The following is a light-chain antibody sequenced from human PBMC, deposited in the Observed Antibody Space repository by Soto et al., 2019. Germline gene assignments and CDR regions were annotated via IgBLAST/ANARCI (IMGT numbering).Light chain of an antibody. CDR2: GNS. J-gene: IGLJ1*01. CDR3: QSYDSSLSGYV. Sequence: QSVLTQPPSVSGAPGQRVTISCTGSSSNIGAGYDVHWYQQLPGTAPKLLIYGNSNRPSGVPDRVSGSKSGTSASLAITGLQAEDEADYYCQSYDSSLSGYVFGTGTKLTVL. CDR1: SSNIGAGYD. V-gene: IGLV1-40*01.